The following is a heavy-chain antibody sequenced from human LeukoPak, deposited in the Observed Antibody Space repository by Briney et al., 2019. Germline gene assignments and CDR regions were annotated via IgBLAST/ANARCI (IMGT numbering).Heavy chain of an antibody. CDR3: ARDGAAAGSDFVY. CDR2: ISSSGSTI. J-gene: IGHJ4*02. Sequence: GGSLRLSCAASGFTFSSYEMNWVRQAPGKGLEWVSYISSSGSTIYYADSVKGRFTISRDNAKNSLYLQMNSLRAEDTAVYYCARDGAAAGSDFVYWGQGTLVTVSS. CDR1: GFTFSSYE. D-gene: IGHD6-13*01. V-gene: IGHV3-48*03.